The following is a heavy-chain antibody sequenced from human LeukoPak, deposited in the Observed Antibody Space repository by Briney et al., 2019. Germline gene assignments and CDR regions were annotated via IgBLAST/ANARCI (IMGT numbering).Heavy chain of an antibody. CDR3: ARFGGYNDAFDI. J-gene: IGHJ3*02. CDR2: IHHSGSI. D-gene: IGHD5-24*01. CDR1: GVSISSNLW. Sequence: SGTLSLTCAVSGVSISSNLWWTWVRQPPGKGLEWIAEIHHSGSINYNPSLKSRVTISVDTSKNQFSLKLSSVTAADTAVYYCARFGGYNDAFDIWGQGTMATVSS. V-gene: IGHV4-4*02.